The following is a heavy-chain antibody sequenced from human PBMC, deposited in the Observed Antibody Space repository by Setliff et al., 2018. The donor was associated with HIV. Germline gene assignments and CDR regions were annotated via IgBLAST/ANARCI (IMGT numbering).Heavy chain of an antibody. CDR1: GGTFSSYA. Sequence: GASVKVSCKASGGTFSSYAISWVRQAPGQGLEWMGGIILLFGTPNYAQKFQSRVTITADDSTSTAYMELSSLRSEDTAVYYCAGDLYYNDSSGYYPGNYYGMDVWGQGTTVTVSS. CDR2: IILLFGTP. J-gene: IGHJ6*02. V-gene: IGHV1-69*13. D-gene: IGHD3-22*01. CDR3: AGDLYYNDSSGYYPGNYYGMDV.